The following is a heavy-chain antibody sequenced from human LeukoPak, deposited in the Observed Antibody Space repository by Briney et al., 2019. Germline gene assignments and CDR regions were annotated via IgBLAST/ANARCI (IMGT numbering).Heavy chain of an antibody. Sequence: GGSLRLSCAASVFTFSRYSMNWVRQAPGKGLEWVSSISSSSSYMHYADSVKGRFTISRDNAKNSLYLQMNSLRAEDTAVYYCASELGIGYWGQGTLVTVSS. V-gene: IGHV3-21*01. D-gene: IGHD7-27*01. J-gene: IGHJ4*02. CDR3: ASELGIGY. CDR2: ISSSSSYM. CDR1: VFTFSRYS.